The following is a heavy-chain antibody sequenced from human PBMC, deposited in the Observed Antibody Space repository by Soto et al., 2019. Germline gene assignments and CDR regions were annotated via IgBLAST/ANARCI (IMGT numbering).Heavy chain of an antibody. D-gene: IGHD3-10*01. V-gene: IGHV3-23*01. CDR3: AKSPTPYYYGSGSWAFDI. Sequence: PGGSLRLSCAASGFTFSSYAMSWVRQAPGKGLEWVSAISGSGGSTYYADSVKGRFTISRDNSKNTLYLQMNSLRAEDTAVYYCAKSPTPYYYGSGSWAFDIWGQGTMVTISS. CDR2: ISGSGGST. J-gene: IGHJ3*02. CDR1: GFTFSSYA.